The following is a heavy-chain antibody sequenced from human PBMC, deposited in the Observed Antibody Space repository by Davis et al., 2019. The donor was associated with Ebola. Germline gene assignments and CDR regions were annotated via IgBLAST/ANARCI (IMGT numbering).Heavy chain of an antibody. CDR1: GFTFDDYA. CDR2: ISGSGGST. J-gene: IGHJ4*02. D-gene: IGHD2-8*01. Sequence: SCAASGFTFDDYAMSWVRQAPGKGLEWVSAISGSGGSTYYADSVKGRFTISRDNSKNTLYLQMNSLRAEDTAVYYCAKLSRGYCTNGVCFGLGSIVYWGQGTLVTVSS. CDR3: AKLSRGYCTNGVCFGLGSIVY. V-gene: IGHV3-23*01.